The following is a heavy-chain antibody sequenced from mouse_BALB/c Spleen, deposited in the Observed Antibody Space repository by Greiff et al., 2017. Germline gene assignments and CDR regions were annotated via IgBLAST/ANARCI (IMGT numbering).Heavy chain of an antibody. Sequence: QVQLKQSGAELVRPGSSVKISCKASGYAFSSYWMNWVKQRPGQGLEWIGQIYPGDGDTNYNGKFKGKATLTADKSSSTAYMQLSSLTSEDSAVYCCARGDYDAFAYWGQGTLVTVSA. CDR2: IYPGDGDT. D-gene: IGHD2-4*01. V-gene: IGHV1-80*01. CDR1: GYAFSSYW. J-gene: IGHJ3*01. CDR3: ARGDYDAFAY.